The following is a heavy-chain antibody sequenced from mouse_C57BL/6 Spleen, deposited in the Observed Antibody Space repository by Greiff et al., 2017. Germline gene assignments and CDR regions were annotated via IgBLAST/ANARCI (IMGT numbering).Heavy chain of an antibody. V-gene: IGHV1-9*01. CDR1: GYTFTGYW. CDR3: ASSNWDEGTWFAY. CDR2: ILPGSGST. Sequence: QVQLKESGAELMKPGASVKLSCKATGYTFTGYWIEWVKQRPGHGLEWIGEILPGSGSTNYNEKFKGKATFTADTSSDTAYLQLRSLTTKDSAICYCASSNWDEGTWFAYWGQGTLVTVSA. D-gene: IGHD4-1*01. J-gene: IGHJ3*01.